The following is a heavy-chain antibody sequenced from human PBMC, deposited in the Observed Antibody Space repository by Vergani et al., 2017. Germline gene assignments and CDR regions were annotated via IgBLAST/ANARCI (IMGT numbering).Heavy chain of an antibody. CDR3: ARVMYRDEASTGYRLEGMDI. CDR2: IYYSGST. Sequence: QVQLQESGPGLVKPSQTLSLTCTVSGGSTSSGDYYWSWIRQHPGKGLEWIGYIYYSGSTNYNPSLKSRVTISVDTSKNQFSLKLRSVTAADTAVYFCARVMYRDEASTGYRLEGMDIWGQGTTVTISS. V-gene: IGHV4-30-4*08. D-gene: IGHD3-9*01. J-gene: IGHJ6*02. CDR1: GGSTSSGDYY.